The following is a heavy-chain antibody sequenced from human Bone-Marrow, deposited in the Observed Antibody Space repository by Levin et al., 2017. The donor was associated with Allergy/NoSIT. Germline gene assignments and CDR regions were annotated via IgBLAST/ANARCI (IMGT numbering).Heavy chain of an antibody. J-gene: IGHJ4*02. Sequence: TSSETLSLTCTVSGDSVSSGSYYWNWIRQPPGKGLEWIGYNFYTGSAIYSPSLKSRARISLDTSKNQFSLMLNGVTAADTAVYYCARGRYGGHLDKWGQGALVSVSS. CDR3: ARGRYGGHLDK. V-gene: IGHV4-61*01. CDR1: GDSVSSGSYY. D-gene: IGHD3-16*01. CDR2: NFYTGSA.